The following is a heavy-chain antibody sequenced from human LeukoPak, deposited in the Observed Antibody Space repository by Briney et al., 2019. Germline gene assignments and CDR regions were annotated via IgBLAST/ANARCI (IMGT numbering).Heavy chain of an antibody. CDR3: ARAHGAGGLGYYYMDV. D-gene: IGHD6-19*01. CDR1: GFTLSSYS. CDR2: ISTSSSYI. V-gene: IGHV3-21*01. J-gene: IGHJ6*03. Sequence: GGSLRLSCAASGFTLSSYSMNWVRQAPGKGLEWVSSISTSSSYIYYAGSVKGRFTISRDNAKKSLYLQMNSLRAEDTALYYCARAHGAGGLGYYYMDVWGKGTTVTISS.